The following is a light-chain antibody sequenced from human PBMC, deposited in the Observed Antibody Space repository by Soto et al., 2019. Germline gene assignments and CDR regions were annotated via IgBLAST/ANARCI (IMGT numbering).Light chain of an antibody. J-gene: IGKJ2*01. CDR2: WAS. V-gene: IGKV4-1*01. CDR1: QSVLYSSNNKNY. CDR3: QQYFSSPYT. Sequence: DIVMTQSPDSLAVSLGETATINCKSSQSVLYSSNNKNYLAWYQHKPGQPPKLLIYWASTRESGVPDRFSGSGSGTAFTLTISSLQAEDVAVYYCQQYFSSPYTFGQGTKLEIK.